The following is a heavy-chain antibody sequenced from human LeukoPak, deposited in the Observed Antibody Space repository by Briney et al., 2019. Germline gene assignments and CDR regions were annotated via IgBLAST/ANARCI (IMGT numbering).Heavy chain of an antibody. V-gene: IGHV1-18*01. CDR3: ARDPPLDILTGYYN. Sequence: EASVKVSCKASGYTFTSYGISWVRQAPGQGLEWMGWISAYNGNTNYAQKLQGRVTMTTDTSTSTAYMELRSLRSDDTAVYYCARDPPLDILTGYYNWGQGTLVTVSS. CDR1: GYTFTSYG. CDR2: ISAYNGNT. D-gene: IGHD3-9*01. J-gene: IGHJ4*02.